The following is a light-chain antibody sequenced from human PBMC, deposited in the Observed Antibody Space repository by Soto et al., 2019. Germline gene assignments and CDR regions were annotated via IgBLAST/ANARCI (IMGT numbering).Light chain of an antibody. Sequence: DIQMTQSPSSLSASVGDRVTITCQASQDISNRLNWYQQKPGKAPKLLINDASNWEAGVPSRFSGSGSGTDFTFTISSLQPEDIATYYCQQYVNRVTFGGGTKLEIK. CDR3: QQYVNRVT. CDR2: DAS. J-gene: IGKJ4*01. V-gene: IGKV1-33*01. CDR1: QDISNR.